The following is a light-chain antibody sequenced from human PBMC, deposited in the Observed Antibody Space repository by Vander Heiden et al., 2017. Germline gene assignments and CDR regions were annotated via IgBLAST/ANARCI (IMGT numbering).Light chain of an antibody. J-gene: IGLJ2*01. CDR2: DGN. CDR1: TSYVESYHL. V-gene: IGLV2-23*01. CDR3: CSYDGSDTHVL. Sequence: QSALTPPASVSGSPGQSITISCTGITSYVESYHLVSWYQQHPGKAPNLLIYDGNKRPSGVSNRFSGSKSGNTASLTISGLQADDEGDDYYCSYDGSDTHVLFGGGTKLTVL.